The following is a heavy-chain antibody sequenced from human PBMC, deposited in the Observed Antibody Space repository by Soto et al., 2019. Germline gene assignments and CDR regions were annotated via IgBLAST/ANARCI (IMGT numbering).Heavy chain of an antibody. CDR2: IYYSGST. Sequence: PSETLSLTCTVSGGSISSYYWSWIRQPPGKGLEWIGYIYYSGSTNYNPSLKSRVTISVDTSKNQFSLKLSSVTAADTAVYYCARLLMVYDIDFWGQGTLVTAPQ. D-gene: IGHD2-8*01. V-gene: IGHV4-59*08. J-gene: IGHJ4*02. CDR1: GGSISSYY. CDR3: ARLLMVYDIDF.